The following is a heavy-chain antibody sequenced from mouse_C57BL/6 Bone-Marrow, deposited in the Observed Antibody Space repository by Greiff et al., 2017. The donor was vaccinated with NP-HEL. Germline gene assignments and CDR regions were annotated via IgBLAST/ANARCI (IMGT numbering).Heavy chain of an antibody. J-gene: IGHJ1*03. CDR3: ARGYAYFDV. Sequence: VQRVESGAELVRPGASVKLSCKASGYTFTDYYINWVKQRPGQGLEWIARIYPGSGNTYYNEKFKGKATLTAEKSSSTAYMQLSSLTSEDSAVYFCARGYAYFDVWGTGTTVTVSS. CDR1: GYTFTDYY. D-gene: IGHD2-2*01. V-gene: IGHV1-76*01. CDR2: IYPGSGNT.